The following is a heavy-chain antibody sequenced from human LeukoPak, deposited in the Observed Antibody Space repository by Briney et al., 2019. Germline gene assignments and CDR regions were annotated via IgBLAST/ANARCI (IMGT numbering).Heavy chain of an antibody. J-gene: IGHJ4*02. Sequence: GGSLRLSCAASGFTFSSYEMNWVRQAPGKGLEWVSYISSSGSTIYYADSVKGRFTISRDNAKNSLYLHMNSLRAEDMALYYCAKGGTMVRGVLFDYWGQGTLVTVSS. CDR3: AKGGTMVRGVLFDY. CDR1: GFTFSSYE. V-gene: IGHV3-48*03. CDR2: ISSSGSTI. D-gene: IGHD3-10*01.